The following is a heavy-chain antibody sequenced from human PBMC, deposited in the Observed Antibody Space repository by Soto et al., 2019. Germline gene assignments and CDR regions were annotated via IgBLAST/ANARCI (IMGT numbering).Heavy chain of an antibody. CDR3: ARDGGSGEAAGRSNWFRP. CDR2: IWYDGKNQ. Sequence: QVQLVESGGGVVQPGGSLRLSCATSGFLFSSYNMHWLRQAPDKGLEWLAVIWYDGKNQYYGDSLKGRLTISRDNSKNTLYLQRDSLRVEDTAVYYCARDGGSGEAAGRSNWFRPWGQGTLVTVSS. V-gene: IGHV3-33*01. J-gene: IGHJ5*02. CDR1: GFLFSSYN. D-gene: IGHD3-16*01.